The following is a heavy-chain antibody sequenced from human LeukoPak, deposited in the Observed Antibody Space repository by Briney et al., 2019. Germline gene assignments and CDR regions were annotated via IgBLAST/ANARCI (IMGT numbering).Heavy chain of an antibody. V-gene: IGHV3-13*01. Sequence: GSLRLSCVASGFTLSSYDMHWVRQTTGESLEWVSIIYKTGETYYPDSVKGRFTISREGAKNSLYLQMNSLRAGDMAVYYCAREMSGSNDAFDVWGQGTMVTVSS. D-gene: IGHD3-10*01. CDR1: GFTLSSYD. CDR2: IYKTGET. CDR3: AREMSGSNDAFDV. J-gene: IGHJ3*01.